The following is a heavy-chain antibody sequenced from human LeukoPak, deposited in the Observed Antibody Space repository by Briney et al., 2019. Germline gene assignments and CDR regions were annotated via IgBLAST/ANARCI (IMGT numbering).Heavy chain of an antibody. Sequence: GGSLRLSCAASGFTFSSYGMNWVPQAPGKGLEWVSSISSSGTYIYFADSVKGRFTISRENAKNPLYLQMNSLRAKYTALYYWARSRTPFEEIVVVNPPLYYWGQGNLVTVSS. D-gene: IGHD2-15*01. CDR3: ARSRTPFEEIVVVNPPLYY. V-gene: IGHV3-21*04. CDR2: ISSSGTYI. CDR1: GFTFSSYG. J-gene: IGHJ4*02.